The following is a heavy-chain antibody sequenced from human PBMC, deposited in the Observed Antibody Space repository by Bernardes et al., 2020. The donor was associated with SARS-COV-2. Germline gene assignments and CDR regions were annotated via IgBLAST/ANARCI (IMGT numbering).Heavy chain of an antibody. CDR1: GFTFSSYA. CDR2: LRGSGYDT. D-gene: IGHD3-10*01. Sequence: GGSLRLSCAASGFTFSSYAMSWVRQAPGKGLEWVSSLRGSGYDTYYADSVKGRFTISRDNSKNTLYLQMSSLRDADTAVYYCAKVGRWFGELYYYGMDVWGQGTTVTVSS. V-gene: IGHV3-23*01. J-gene: IGHJ6*02. CDR3: AKVGRWFGELYYYGMDV.